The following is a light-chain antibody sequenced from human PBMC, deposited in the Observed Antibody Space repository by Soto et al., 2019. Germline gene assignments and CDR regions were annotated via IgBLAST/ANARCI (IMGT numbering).Light chain of an antibody. CDR3: QHYNSYSEA. J-gene: IGKJ1*01. Sequence: VMTQAPATLSVSPGERATLSCRASQTINNNVAWYQLKDGQVPRLVIYGASTRATDIPARFSGSGSGTEFTLTISSLQSEDFATYYCQHYNSYSEAFGQGTKVELK. CDR2: GAS. CDR1: QTINNN. V-gene: IGKV3-15*01.